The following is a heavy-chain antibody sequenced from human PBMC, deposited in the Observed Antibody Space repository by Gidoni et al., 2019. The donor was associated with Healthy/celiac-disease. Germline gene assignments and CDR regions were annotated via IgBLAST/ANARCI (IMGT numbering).Heavy chain of an antibody. V-gene: IGHV4-31*01. D-gene: IGHD1-7*01. Sequence: QHPGKGLEWIGYIYYSGSTYYNPSLKSLVTISVDTSKNQFSLKLSSVTAADTAVYYCARAGLELGFDPWGQGTLVTVSS. CDR2: IYYSGST. CDR3: ARAGLELGFDP. J-gene: IGHJ5*02.